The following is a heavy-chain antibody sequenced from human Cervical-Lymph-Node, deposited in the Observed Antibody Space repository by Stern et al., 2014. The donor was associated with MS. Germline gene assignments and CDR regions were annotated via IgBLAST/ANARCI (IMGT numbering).Heavy chain of an antibody. V-gene: IGHV1-69*01. J-gene: IGHJ5*02. CDR3: ARGPRSQSGGSSWFDP. CDR2: IIPIFGTV. Sequence: VPLVESGAEVKKPGSSVKVSCKASGGTLSIYAISWVRQAPGPGLEWMGGIIPIFGTVNDAQKFQGRFTITADESTSTACMELSSLRSEDTAVYYCARGPRSQSGGSSWFDPWGQGTLVTVSS. D-gene: IGHD1-26*01. CDR1: GGTLSIYA.